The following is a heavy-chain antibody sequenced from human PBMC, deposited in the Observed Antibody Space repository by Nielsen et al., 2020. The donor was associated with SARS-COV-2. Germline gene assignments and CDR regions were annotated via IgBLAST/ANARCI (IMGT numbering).Heavy chain of an antibody. J-gene: IGHJ4*02. CDR3: ATAPLPTSSGGRRSFDY. CDR1: GYTLTELS. Sequence: ASVKVSCKVSGYTLTELSMHWVRQAPGKGLEWMGGFDPEDGETIYAQKFQGRVTMTEDTSTDTAYMELSSLRSEDTAAYYCATAPLPTSSGGRRSFDYWGQGTLVTVSS. CDR2: FDPEDGET. V-gene: IGHV1-24*01. D-gene: IGHD6-19*01.